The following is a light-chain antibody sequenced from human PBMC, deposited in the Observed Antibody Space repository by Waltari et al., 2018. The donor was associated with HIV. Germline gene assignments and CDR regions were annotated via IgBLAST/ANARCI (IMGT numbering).Light chain of an antibody. V-gene: IGLV3-21*03. CDR2: DDR. CDR3: QVWDSSANGV. CDR1: NIGSKT. J-gene: IGLJ2*01. Sequence: SYVLTQPPSVSVAPGKTARITCGGNNIGSKTVHWYQQRPGQAPVLVVFDDRDRPSGIPERFSGSSSGNTATLTISRVEAGHEADYYCQVWDSSANGVFGGGTKLTVL.